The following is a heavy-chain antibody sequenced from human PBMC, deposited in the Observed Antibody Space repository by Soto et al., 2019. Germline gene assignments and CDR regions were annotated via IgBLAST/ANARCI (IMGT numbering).Heavy chain of an antibody. CDR3: ARDRNGDYLNYFDY. D-gene: IGHD4-17*01. J-gene: IGHJ4*02. Sequence: PSETLSLTCAVYGWSFSGYYWSWIRQPPGKGLEWIGYIYYSGSTNYNPSLKSRVTISVDTSKNQFSLKLSSVTAADTAVYYCARDRNGDYLNYFDYWGQGTLVTVSS. CDR1: GWSFSGYY. V-gene: IGHV4-59*01. CDR2: IYYSGST.